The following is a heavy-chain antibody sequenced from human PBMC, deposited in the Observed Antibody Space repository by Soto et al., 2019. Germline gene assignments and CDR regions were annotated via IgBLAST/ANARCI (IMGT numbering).Heavy chain of an antibody. V-gene: IGHV4-30-4*01. J-gene: IGHJ4*02. CDR2: IYYSGST. CDR3: ARDASVDTAFV. Sequence: KPSETLSLTCTVSGGSISSGDYYWSWIRQPPGKGLEWIGYIYYSGSTYYNPSLKSRVTISVDTSKNQFSLKLSSVTAADTAVYYCARDASVDTAFVWGQGTLVTVSS. D-gene: IGHD5-18*01. CDR1: GGSISSGDYY.